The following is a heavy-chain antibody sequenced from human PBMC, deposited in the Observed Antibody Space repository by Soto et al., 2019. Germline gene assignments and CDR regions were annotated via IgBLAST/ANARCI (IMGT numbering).Heavy chain of an antibody. V-gene: IGHV4-34*01. CDR2: INHSGST. Sequence: QVQLQQWGAGLLKPSETLSLTCAVYGGSFSGYYWSWIRQPPGKGLEWIGEINHSGSTNYNPSLKSRVTISVDTSKNQFSLKLSSVTAADTAVYYCAKREYDFWSVYFDPWGQGTLVTVSS. CDR3: AKREYDFWSVYFDP. CDR1: GGSFSGYY. D-gene: IGHD3-3*01. J-gene: IGHJ5*02.